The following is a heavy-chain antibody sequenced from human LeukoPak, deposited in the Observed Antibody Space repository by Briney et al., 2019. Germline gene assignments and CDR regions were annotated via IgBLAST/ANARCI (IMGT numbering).Heavy chain of an antibody. J-gene: IGHJ4*02. CDR1: GGSISSYY. CDR3: ARCRGDCFDY. CDR2: IYYSGST. V-gene: IGHV4-59*12. Sequence: SETLSLTCTVSGGSISSYYWSWIRQPPGKGLEWIGYIYYSGSTNYNPSLKSRVTILVDTSKNQISLKLSSVTAADTAVYYCARCRGDCFDYWGQGTLVTVSS. D-gene: IGHD2-15*01.